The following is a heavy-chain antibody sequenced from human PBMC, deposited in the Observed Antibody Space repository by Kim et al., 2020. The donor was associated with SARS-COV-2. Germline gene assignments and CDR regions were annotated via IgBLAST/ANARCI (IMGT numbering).Heavy chain of an antibody. CDR3: ARGVGASIAATLYYYYYM. Sequence: SETLSLTCAVYGGSFSGYYWSWIRQPPGKGLEWIGEINHSGSTNYNPSLKSRVTISVDTSKNQFSLKLSSVTAADTAVYYCARGVGASIAATLYYYYYM. J-gene: IGHJ6*03. V-gene: IGHV4-34*01. CDR2: INHSGST. D-gene: IGHD6-6*01. CDR1: GGSFSGYY.